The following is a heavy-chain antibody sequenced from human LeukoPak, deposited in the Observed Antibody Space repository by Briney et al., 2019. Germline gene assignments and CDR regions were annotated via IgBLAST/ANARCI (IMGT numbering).Heavy chain of an antibody. D-gene: IGHD3-3*01. V-gene: IGHV3-7*01. CDR3: ARDLTYYDFWSGYSKGYFDY. J-gene: IGHJ4*02. CDR1: GFNFRAYW. Sequence: GGSLRLSCRTSGFNFRAYWMSWVRQAPGKGLEWVANIKLDGSEKYYVDSVKGRFTISRDNAKNSLYLQMNSLRAEDTAVYYCARDLTYYDFWSGYSKGYFDYWGQGTLVTVSS. CDR2: IKLDGSEK.